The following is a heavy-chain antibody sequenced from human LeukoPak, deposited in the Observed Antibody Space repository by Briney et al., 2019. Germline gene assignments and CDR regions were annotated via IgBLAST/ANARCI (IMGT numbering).Heavy chain of an antibody. V-gene: IGHV3-21*01. CDR2: ISSSSSYI. CDR1: GFTFSRHS. CDR3: ARGDDIVATKYYFDY. Sequence: GGSLRLSCAASGFTFSRHSINWVRQAPGKGLEWVSSISSSSSYIHYADSVKGRFTISRDNAKNSLYLQMNSLRAEDTAVYYCARGDDIVATKYYFDYWGQGTLVTVSS. D-gene: IGHD5-12*01. J-gene: IGHJ4*02.